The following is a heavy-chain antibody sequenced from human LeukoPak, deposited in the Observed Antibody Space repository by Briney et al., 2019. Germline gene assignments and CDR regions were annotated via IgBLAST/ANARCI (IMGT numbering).Heavy chain of an antibody. CDR1: GGSISSGSYY. D-gene: IGHD1-26*01. Sequence: SETLSLTCTVSGGSISSGSYYWSWIRQPAGKGLEWIGRIYTSGSTNYNPSLKSRVTISVDTSKNQFSLKLISVTAADTAVYSCARDKPPPGPAKWELRGDAFDIWGQGTMVTVSS. CDR2: IYTSGST. CDR3: ARDKPPPGPAKWELRGDAFDI. J-gene: IGHJ3*02. V-gene: IGHV4-61*02.